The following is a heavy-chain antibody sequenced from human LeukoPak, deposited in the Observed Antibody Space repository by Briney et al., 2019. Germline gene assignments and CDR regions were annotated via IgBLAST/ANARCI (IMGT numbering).Heavy chain of an antibody. CDR1: GGSISSYC. Sequence: SETLSLTCTVSGGSISSYCWSWVRQPPGKGLEWIGYIYPSGSTDYNPSLKSRVTMSVDTSKNQLSMELSFLTAADTAVYYCATSHDVKTAPYDLWGQGTLVTVSS. V-gene: IGHV4-4*09. D-gene: IGHD2-21*01. CDR3: ATSHDVKTAPYDL. CDR2: IYPSGST. J-gene: IGHJ5*02.